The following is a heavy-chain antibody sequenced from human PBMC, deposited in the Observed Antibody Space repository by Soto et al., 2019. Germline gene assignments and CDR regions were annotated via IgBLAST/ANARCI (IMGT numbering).Heavy chain of an antibody. Sequence: GGSLRLSCAASGFTFSSYAMSWVRQAPGKGLEWVSAISGSGGSTYYADSVKGRFTISRDNSKNTLYLQINSLRAEDTAVYYCAGAIDPFYGSGSYYGLFYYYYMDVWGKGTTVTVSS. D-gene: IGHD3-10*01. CDR2: ISGSGGST. V-gene: IGHV3-23*01. CDR1: GFTFSSYA. CDR3: AGAIDPFYGSGSYYGLFYYYYMDV. J-gene: IGHJ6*03.